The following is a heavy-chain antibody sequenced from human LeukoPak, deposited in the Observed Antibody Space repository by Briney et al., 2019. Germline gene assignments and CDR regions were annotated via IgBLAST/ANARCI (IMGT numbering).Heavy chain of an antibody. CDR1: GYTFTGYY. CDR3: ARATTVVTTVVHDGFDI. J-gene: IGHJ3*02. CDR2: INPNSGGT. V-gene: IGHV1-2*02. Sequence: ASVKVSCKASGYTFTGYYMHWVRQAPGQGLEWMGWINPNSGGTNYAQKFQGRVTMTRDTSISTAYMELSRLRSDDTAVYYCARATTVVTTVVHDGFDIWGQGTLVTVSS. D-gene: IGHD4-23*01.